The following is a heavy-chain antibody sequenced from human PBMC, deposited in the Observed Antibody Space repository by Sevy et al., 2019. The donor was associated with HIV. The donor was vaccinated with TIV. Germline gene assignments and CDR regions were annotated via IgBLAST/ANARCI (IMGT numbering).Heavy chain of an antibody. V-gene: IGHV3-13*01. CDR1: GFTFSRYD. J-gene: IGHJ3*02. CDR2: IGTAGDT. Sequence: GGSLRLSCAASGFTFSRYDMHWVRQATGKGLEWVSSIGTAGDTYYPGSVKGRFTISRENAKKSLYLQMISLRAGDTAVYYCARGTRYSGSYYLGDDAFDIWGQGTMVTVSS. D-gene: IGHD1-26*01. CDR3: ARGTRYSGSYYLGDDAFDI.